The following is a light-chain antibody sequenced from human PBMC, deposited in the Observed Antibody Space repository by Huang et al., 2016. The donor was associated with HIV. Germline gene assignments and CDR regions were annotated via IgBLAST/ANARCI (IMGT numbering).Light chain of an antibody. Sequence: EIVLTQSPGTLSLSPGETATLTCRASQSVNSNYLAWYQQQPGQAPRLLIHGASSRATGVPDRFSGSGSGTDFTLTISRLEPEDFAMYYCQHFGNSVFTFGPGAKVEIK. CDR2: GAS. CDR3: QHFGNSVFT. CDR1: QSVNSNY. J-gene: IGKJ3*01. V-gene: IGKV3-20*01.